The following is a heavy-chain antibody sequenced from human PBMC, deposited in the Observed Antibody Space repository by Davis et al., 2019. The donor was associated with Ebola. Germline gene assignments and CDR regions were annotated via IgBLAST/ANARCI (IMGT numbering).Heavy chain of an antibody. CDR1: GFTFSNAW. CDR2: IKSKTDGGTT. D-gene: IGHD3-3*01. CDR3: TTDAPSVTIFGVAGEFPFDY. V-gene: IGHV3-15*01. Sequence: GESLKISCAASGFTFSNAWMSWVRQAPGKGLEWVGRIKSKTDGGTTDYAAPVKGRFTISRDDSKNTLYLQMNSLKTEDTAAYYCTTDAPSVTIFGVAGEFPFDYWGQGTLVTVSS. J-gene: IGHJ4*02.